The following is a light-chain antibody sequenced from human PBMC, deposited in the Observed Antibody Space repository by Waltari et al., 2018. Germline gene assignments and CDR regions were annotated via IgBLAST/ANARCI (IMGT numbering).Light chain of an antibody. Sequence: DIQMTQSPSTLSASVVDRVTITCRASQSVTRYFAWYQQKPGKAPKVLIWDVSSLERGVPSRFSGSGSGTEFTLTISSLQPDDFATYYCQQYDRYSAWTFGQGTKVEIK. V-gene: IGKV1-5*01. J-gene: IGKJ1*01. CDR2: DVS. CDR1: QSVTRY. CDR3: QQYDRYSAWT.